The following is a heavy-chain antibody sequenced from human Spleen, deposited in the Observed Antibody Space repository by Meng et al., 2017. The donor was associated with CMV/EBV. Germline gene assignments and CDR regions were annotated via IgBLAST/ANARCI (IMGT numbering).Heavy chain of an antibody. CDR1: GGSISSSNV. Sequence: CAASGGSISSSNVWSWVRQPPGKGLEWIGEIYHSGSTNYNPSLKRRVTISVDKSKNQFSLKLSSVTAADTAVYYCARKGTGNNFDYWGQGTLVTVSS. D-gene: IGHD1-1*01. CDR2: IYHSGST. V-gene: IGHV4-4*02. J-gene: IGHJ4*02. CDR3: ARKGTGNNFDY.